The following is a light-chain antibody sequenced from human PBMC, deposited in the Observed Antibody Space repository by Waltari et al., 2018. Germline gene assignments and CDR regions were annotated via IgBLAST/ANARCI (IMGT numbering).Light chain of an antibody. CDR2: RND. Sequence: QSVLTQPPSASGTPGQRVTLSCSGRASNIGDNVVNWYTQFPGKAPKLVIYRNDQRPSGGPYRFSGAKSGPAASLAISGLQSEDEADYYCATGDDSPNGHWVFGGGTKVTVL. J-gene: IGLJ3*02. CDR3: ATGDDSPNGHWV. V-gene: IGLV1-44*01. CDR1: ASNIGDNV.